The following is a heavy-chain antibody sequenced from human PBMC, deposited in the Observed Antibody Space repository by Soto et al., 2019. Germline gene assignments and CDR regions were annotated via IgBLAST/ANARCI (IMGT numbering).Heavy chain of an antibody. CDR3: ARVRVRMTAIVFYFDS. D-gene: IGHD2-21*02. CDR2: IFHTGSA. Sequence: PSETLSLTCSVSGVSITNSDYYWSWIRQPPGKGLEWIGYIFHTGSASYKSSLKGRVTFSVDTSKNQFSLSLKSVTAADTAVYYCARVRVRMTAIVFYFDSWGQGSLVTVSS. J-gene: IGHJ4*02. V-gene: IGHV4-61*08. CDR1: GVSITNSDYY.